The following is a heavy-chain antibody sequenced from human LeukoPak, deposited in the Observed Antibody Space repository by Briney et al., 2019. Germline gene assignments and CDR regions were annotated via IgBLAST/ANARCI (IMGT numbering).Heavy chain of an antibody. D-gene: IGHD3-16*01. J-gene: IGHJ4*02. CDR1: GFTFTSYT. CDR3: AGRRVLDASFDY. Sequence: GGSLRPSGAAFGFTFTSYTLSGGGQGPGKGRRGGSVIYSGDNIYYVECVNGRFTISRHNCTTTLFFQISAVRPHNTAVYYCAGRRVLDASFDYWGQGTLVTVSS. V-gene: IGHV3-53*04. CDR2: IYSGDNI.